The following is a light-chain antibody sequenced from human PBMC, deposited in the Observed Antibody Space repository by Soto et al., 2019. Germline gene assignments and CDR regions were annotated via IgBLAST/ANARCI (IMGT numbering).Light chain of an antibody. CDR2: AAS. J-gene: IGKJ1*01. V-gene: IGKV1-16*01. CDR3: QQYNSYSRT. Sequence: DIQMTQSPSSLSASVGDIVIIACRASQSIRKYLNWYQHKPGKVPTFIIYAASSLQSGVPSRFSGSRSGTECTLTISSLQPDDFATYYCQQYNSYSRTFGQGTKVDIK. CDR1: QSIRKY.